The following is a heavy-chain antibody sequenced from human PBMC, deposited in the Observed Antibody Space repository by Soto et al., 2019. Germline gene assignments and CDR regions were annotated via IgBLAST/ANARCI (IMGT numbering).Heavy chain of an antibody. Sequence: GGSLRLSCAASGLTFRSYWMHWVRQAPGKGLVWVSRINTDGSVAMYVDSVKGRFTISRDNAKNTLYLQMSSLRDEDTAVYYCVIGTSGYYDYWGQGALVTVSS. CDR3: VIGTSGYYDY. D-gene: IGHD3-22*01. CDR1: GLTFRSYW. V-gene: IGHV3-74*03. CDR2: INTDGSVA. J-gene: IGHJ4*02.